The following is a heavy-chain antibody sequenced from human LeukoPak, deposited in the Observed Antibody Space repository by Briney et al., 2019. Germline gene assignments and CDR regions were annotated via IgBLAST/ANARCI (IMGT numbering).Heavy chain of an antibody. D-gene: IGHD6-19*01. CDR3: ARRTKGGAVAGEFDY. Sequence: ASVKVSCEASGYTFTSYGISWVRQAPGQGLEWMGWISAYNGNTNYAQKLQGRVTMTTDTSTSTAYMELRSLRSDDTAVYYCARRTKGGAVAGEFDYWGQGTLVTVSS. CDR1: GYTFTSYG. J-gene: IGHJ4*02. CDR2: ISAYNGNT. V-gene: IGHV1-18*01.